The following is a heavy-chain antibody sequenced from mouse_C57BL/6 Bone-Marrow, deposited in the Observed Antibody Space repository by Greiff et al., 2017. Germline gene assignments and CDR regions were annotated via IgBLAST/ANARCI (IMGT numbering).Heavy chain of an antibody. Sequence: VQLQQSGAELVKPGASVKLSCKASGYTFTSYWMQWVKQRPGQGLEWIGEIDPSDSYTNYNQKFKGKDTLTVDTSSSTAYMQLSSLTSEDSAVYYCASNDYDDAMDYWGQGTSVTVSS. CDR2: IDPSDSYT. D-gene: IGHD2-4*01. CDR1: GYTFTSYW. CDR3: ASNDYDDAMDY. V-gene: IGHV1-50*01. J-gene: IGHJ4*01.